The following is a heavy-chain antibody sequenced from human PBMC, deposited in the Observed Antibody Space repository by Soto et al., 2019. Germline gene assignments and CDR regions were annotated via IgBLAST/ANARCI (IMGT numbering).Heavy chain of an antibody. V-gene: IGHV4-38-2*02. CDR3: ARDQRGYSSGE. CDR1: GYSISSGYY. J-gene: IGHJ4*02. D-gene: IGHD5-18*01. Sequence: LSLTCAVSGYSISSGYYWGWIRQPPGKGLEWIGSIYHSGSTYYNPSLKSRVTISVDTSKNQFSLKLSSVTAADTAVYYCARDQRGYSSGEWGQGTLVTVSS. CDR2: IYHSGST.